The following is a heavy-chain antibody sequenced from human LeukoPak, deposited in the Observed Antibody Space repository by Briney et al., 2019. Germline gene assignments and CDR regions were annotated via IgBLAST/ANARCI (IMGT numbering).Heavy chain of an antibody. CDR1: GFTFSSFA. Sequence: PGGSLRLSCAASGFTFSSFAMTWVRQAPGKGLEWVSVISSSGGRTYYADSVKGRFTLSRDNSNNTLSLEMSSLRAEDTAVYYCAREGTYYDSSGYYVSWGQGTLVTVSS. D-gene: IGHD3-22*01. CDR3: AREGTYYDSSGYYVS. CDR2: ISSSGGRT. J-gene: IGHJ5*02. V-gene: IGHV3-23*01.